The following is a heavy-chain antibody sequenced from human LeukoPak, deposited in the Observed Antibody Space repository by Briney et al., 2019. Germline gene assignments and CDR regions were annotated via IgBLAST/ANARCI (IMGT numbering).Heavy chain of an antibody. J-gene: IGHJ4*02. V-gene: IGHV1-18*01. D-gene: IGHD3-10*01. CDR3: ARGSSHYYY. CDR1: GHILTELS. CDR2: ISAYNGNT. Sequence: ASVKVSCKVSGHILTELSMHWVRQAPGQGLEWMGWISAYNGNTNYAQKLQGRVTMTTDTSTSTAYMELRSLRSDDTAVYYCARGSSHYYYWGQGALVTVSS.